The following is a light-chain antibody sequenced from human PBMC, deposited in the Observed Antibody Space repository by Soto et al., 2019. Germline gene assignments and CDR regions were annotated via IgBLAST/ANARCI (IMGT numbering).Light chain of an antibody. CDR1: QSVLYSSNNKNY. V-gene: IGKV4-1*01. Sequence: DIVMTQSPDSLAVSLGERATINCKSSQSVLYSSNNKNYLAWYQQKPGQPPKLLIYWASTRESGVPDRFSGCGSGTDFTLTISSLQAEDVAVYYCQQYWTFGQGTKVEIK. J-gene: IGKJ1*01. CDR2: WAS. CDR3: QQYWT.